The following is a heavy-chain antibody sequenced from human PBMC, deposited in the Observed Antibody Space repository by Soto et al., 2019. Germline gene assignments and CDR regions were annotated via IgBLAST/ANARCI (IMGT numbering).Heavy chain of an antibody. Sequence: QLVESGGGVVQPGRSLRLSCGASGFKFSTYGMHWVRQAPGKGLEWVAVISYDGNNKDYADSVKGRFTISRDNSKNTSYLQMNSLRAEDTAVYYCAKGLVGYVFGVQDYYFGMDVWGQGTTVAVSS. J-gene: IGHJ6*02. D-gene: IGHD1-26*01. CDR2: ISYDGNNK. CDR1: GFKFSTYG. V-gene: IGHV3-30*18. CDR3: AKGLVGYVFGVQDYYFGMDV.